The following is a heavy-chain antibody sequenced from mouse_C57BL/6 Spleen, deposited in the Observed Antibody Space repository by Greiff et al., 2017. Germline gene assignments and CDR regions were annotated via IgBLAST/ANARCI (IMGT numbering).Heavy chain of an antibody. J-gene: IGHJ3*02. CDR1: GYTFTDYD. CDR2: IYPNNGGT. Sequence: EVQLQQSGPELVKPGASVKMSCKASGYTFTDYDMHWVKQSPGQSLEWIGYIYPNNGGTSYNQKFKGKATLTVNKSSSTAYMELRSLTSEDSAVYYCARGINSDGYWGQGTLVTVSA. D-gene: IGHD4-1*02. V-gene: IGHV1-22*01. CDR3: ARGINSDGY.